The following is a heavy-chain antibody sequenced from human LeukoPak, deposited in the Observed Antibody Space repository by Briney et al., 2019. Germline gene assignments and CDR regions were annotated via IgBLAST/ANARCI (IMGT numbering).Heavy chain of an antibody. J-gene: IGHJ1*01. Sequence: RASVKVSCKASGYSFTSHYMHWVRQAPGQGLEWMGGIIPIFGTANYAQKFQGRVTITADKSTSTAYMELSSLRSEDTAVYYCASLYYYDNSGYYLGSRHFHHWGQGTLVTVSS. D-gene: IGHD3-22*01. V-gene: IGHV1-69*06. CDR3: ASLYYYDNSGYYLGSRHFHH. CDR1: GYSFTSHY. CDR2: IIPIFGTA.